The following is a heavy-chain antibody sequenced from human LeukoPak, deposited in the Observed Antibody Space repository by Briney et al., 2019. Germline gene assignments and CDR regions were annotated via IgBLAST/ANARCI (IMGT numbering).Heavy chain of an antibody. V-gene: IGHV4-39*07. CDR1: GGSISSSSYY. CDR2: IYYSGST. D-gene: IGHD4-17*01. Sequence: ASETLSLTCTVSGGSISSSSYYWGWIRQPPGKGLEWIGSIYYSGSTYYNPSLKSRVTISVDTSKNQFSLKLSSVTAADTAVYYCARDKNRALRPTGFDYWGQGTLVTVSS. J-gene: IGHJ4*02. CDR3: ARDKNRALRPTGFDY.